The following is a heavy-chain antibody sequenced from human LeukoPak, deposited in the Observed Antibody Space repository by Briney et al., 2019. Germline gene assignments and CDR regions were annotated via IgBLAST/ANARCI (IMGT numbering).Heavy chain of an antibody. CDR1: GFTFSTYW. J-gene: IGHJ4*02. Sequence: PGGSLRLSCAASGFTFSTYWMSWVRQAPGKGLEWVVNIKQDGSEKYYLDSVKGRFTISRDNAKNSLYLQVNSLRAEDTAVYFCTREAAAGIDYWGQGTLVTVSS. V-gene: IGHV3-7*01. CDR2: IKQDGSEK. CDR3: TREAAAGIDY. D-gene: IGHD6-13*01.